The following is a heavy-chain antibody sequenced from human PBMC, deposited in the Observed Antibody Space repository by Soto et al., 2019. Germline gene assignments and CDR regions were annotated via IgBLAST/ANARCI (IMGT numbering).Heavy chain of an antibody. CDR3: VSRIPSWVFDY. CDR2: MYAGGDT. D-gene: IGHD2-21*01. CDR1: GLSVSDNY. Sequence: GSLRLSCGASGLSVSDNYMGWVRQAPGRGLEWVSVMYAGGDTHYADSVEGRFTISRDKSENTLYLQMNSLRDEDTGVYFCVSRIPSWVFDYWGLGTLVTVSS. V-gene: IGHV3-53*01. J-gene: IGHJ4*01.